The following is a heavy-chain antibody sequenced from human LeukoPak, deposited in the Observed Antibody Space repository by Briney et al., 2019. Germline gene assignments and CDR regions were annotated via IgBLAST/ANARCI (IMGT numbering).Heavy chain of an antibody. CDR3: AKDGDGWDYYDSSGYYYPDY. CDR2: ISYDGSNK. CDR1: GFTFSSYG. D-gene: IGHD3-22*01. J-gene: IGHJ4*02. V-gene: IGHV3-30*18. Sequence: GGSLRLSCAASGFTFSSYGMHWVRQAPGKGLEWLAVISYDGSNKYYADSVKGRFTISRDNSKNTLYLQMNSLRAEDTAVYYCAKDGDGWDYYDSSGYYYPDYWGQGTLVTVSS.